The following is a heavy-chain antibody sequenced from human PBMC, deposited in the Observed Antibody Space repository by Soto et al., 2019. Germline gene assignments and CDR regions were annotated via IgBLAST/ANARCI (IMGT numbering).Heavy chain of an antibody. J-gene: IGHJ4*02. D-gene: IGHD5-18*01. CDR2: IWYDGSNK. Sequence: QRLSCAGCGGTLSSYGMHSVHQDPGKGLEWVAVIWYDGSNKYYADSVKGRFTISRDNSKNTLYLQMNSLRAEDTAVYYCAREGGYSDGEPDGFDYWGQGTPVPVSP. CDR1: GGTLSSYG. V-gene: IGHV3-33*01. CDR3: AREGGYSDGEPDGFDY.